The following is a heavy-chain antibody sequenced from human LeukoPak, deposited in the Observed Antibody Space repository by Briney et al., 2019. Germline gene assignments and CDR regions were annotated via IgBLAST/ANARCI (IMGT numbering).Heavy chain of an antibody. Sequence: GESLKISCKGSEYSFGKYWIGWVRQMPGKGLEWMGIIYPGDSDTRYSPSFQGQVTISADKSISTAYLQWSSLKASDTAMYYCATTIFGVVIIGVSDAFDIWGQGTMVTVSS. CDR1: EYSFGKYW. CDR3: ATTIFGVVIIGVSDAFDI. J-gene: IGHJ3*02. V-gene: IGHV5-51*01. CDR2: IYPGDSDT. D-gene: IGHD3-3*01.